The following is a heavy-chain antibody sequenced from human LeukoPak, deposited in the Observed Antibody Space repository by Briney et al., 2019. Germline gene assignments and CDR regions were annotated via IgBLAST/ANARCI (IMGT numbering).Heavy chain of an antibody. CDR3: AGEGDGDYVRSDY. D-gene: IGHD4-17*01. J-gene: IGHJ4*02. Sequence: GGSLRLSCAASGFTFSSYSMNWVRQAPGKGLEWVSSISSSSSYIYYADSVKGRFTISRDNAKNSLYLQMNSLRAEDTAVYYCAGEGDGDYVRSDYWGQGTLVTVSS. CDR2: ISSSSSYI. V-gene: IGHV3-21*01. CDR1: GFTFSSYS.